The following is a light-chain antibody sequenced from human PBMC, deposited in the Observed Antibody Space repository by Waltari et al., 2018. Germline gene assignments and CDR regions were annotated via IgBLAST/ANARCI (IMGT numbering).Light chain of an antibody. V-gene: IGLV2-14*03. J-gene: IGLJ3*02. CDR3: SSYSSSTTRV. CDR2: DVS. CDR1: SSDFGAYKY. Sequence: QSALTQPASVSGSPGQSVSISCTGTSSDFGAYKYVSWYQQHPGKAPKLIIYDVSDRPSGCADRFSGSKSGNTASLIISGLQAEDEADYYCSSYSSSTTRVFGGGTKLTVL.